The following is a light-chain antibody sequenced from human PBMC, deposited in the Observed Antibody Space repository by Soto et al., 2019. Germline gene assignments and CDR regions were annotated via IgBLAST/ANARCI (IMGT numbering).Light chain of an antibody. Sequence: NFMLTQPHSVSESPGKTVTISCTRSSGSIASNYVQWYQQRPGSAPTTVIYEDNQRPSGVPDRVSGSIDSSSNSASLTISGLKTEDEADYYCQSYDSSNHAVFGGGTQLTVL. CDR1: SGSIASNY. CDR2: EDN. J-gene: IGLJ7*01. V-gene: IGLV6-57*04. CDR3: QSYDSSNHAV.